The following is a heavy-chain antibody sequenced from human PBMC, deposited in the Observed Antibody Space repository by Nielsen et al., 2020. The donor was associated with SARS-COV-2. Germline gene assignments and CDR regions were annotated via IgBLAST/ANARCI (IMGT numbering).Heavy chain of an antibody. Sequence: GSLRLSCTVSGGSISSSSYYWGWIRQPPGKGLEWIGSIYYSGSTYYNPSLKSRVTISVDTSKNQFSLKLSSVTAADTAVYYCARHDYGDQYVDYYYYGMDVWGQGTTVTVSS. CDR1: GGSISSSSYY. J-gene: IGHJ6*02. CDR3: ARHDYGDQYVDYYYYGMDV. V-gene: IGHV4-39*01. D-gene: IGHD4-17*01. CDR2: IYYSGST.